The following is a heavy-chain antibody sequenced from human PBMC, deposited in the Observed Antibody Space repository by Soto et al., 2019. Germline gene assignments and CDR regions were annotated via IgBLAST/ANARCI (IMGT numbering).Heavy chain of an antibody. D-gene: IGHD2-21*02. CDR2: IIPVLGVT. CDR1: GSTFSSYT. V-gene: IGHV1-69*02. CDR3: ARRGYCGPDCYSKYYYGMDV. J-gene: IGHJ6*02. Sequence: QVQLVQSGAEVKKPGSSVKVSCQASGSTFSSYTVSWVRQAPGQGLEWMGRIIPVLGVTNYAPKFKGRVTISADKCKTTAYMELSSLRTGDTAVYYCARRGYCGPDCYSKYYYGMDVWGQGTTVTVSS.